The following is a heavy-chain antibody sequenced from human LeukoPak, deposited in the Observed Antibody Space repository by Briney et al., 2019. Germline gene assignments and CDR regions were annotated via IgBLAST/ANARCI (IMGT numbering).Heavy chain of an antibody. V-gene: IGHV3-11*01. CDR2: ISSSGSTI. CDR3: VRDFYKLGWYSDL. D-gene: IGHD1-1*01. CDR1: GFTFSDYY. J-gene: IGHJ2*01. Sequence: GGSLRLSCAASGFTFSDYYMSWIRQAPGKGLEWVSYISSSGSTIYYADSVKGRFTISRDNAKNSLYLQMNSLRNDDAALYYCVRDFYKLGWYSDLWGRGTLVTVSS.